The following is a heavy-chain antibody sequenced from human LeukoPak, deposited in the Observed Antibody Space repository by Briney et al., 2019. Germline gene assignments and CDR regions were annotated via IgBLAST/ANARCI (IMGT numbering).Heavy chain of an antibody. CDR1: GGSISSGTYY. V-gene: IGHV4-61*02. CDR3: ARVTTGGYYNC. J-gene: IGHJ4*02. Sequence: SQTLSLTCTVSGGSISSGTYYWTWIRQPAGKGLEWIGRIYTTGSTNYNPSLKSRVTMSTDTSKNQFSLKLSSVTATDTAVYYCARVTTGGYYNCWGQGTLVTVSS. D-gene: IGHD3-22*01. CDR2: IYTTGST.